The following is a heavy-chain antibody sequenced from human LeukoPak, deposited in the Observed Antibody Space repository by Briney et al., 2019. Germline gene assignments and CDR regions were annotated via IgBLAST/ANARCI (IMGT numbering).Heavy chain of an antibody. J-gene: IGHJ4*02. CDR1: GFTFSSYW. CDR3: ARAGYDFWSGYYWRGFDY. CDR2: IKQDGSEK. Sequence: GGSLRLSCAASGFTFSSYWMSWVRQAPGKGLEWVVNIKQDGSEKYYVDSVKGRFTISRDNAKNSLYLQMNSLRAEDTAVYYCARAGYDFWSGYYWRGFDYWGQGTLVTVSS. V-gene: IGHV3-7*01. D-gene: IGHD3-3*01.